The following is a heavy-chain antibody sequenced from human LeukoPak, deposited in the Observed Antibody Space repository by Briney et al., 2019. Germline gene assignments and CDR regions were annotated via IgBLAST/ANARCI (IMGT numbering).Heavy chain of an antibody. Sequence: GASVKVPCKASGYTFTSYGISWVRQAPGQGLEWMGWISAYNGNTNYAQKLQGRVTTTTDTSTSTAYMELRSLRSDDTAVYYCARVGDYDILTGPCDYWGQGTLVTVSS. J-gene: IGHJ4*02. CDR3: ARVGDYDILTGPCDY. CDR2: ISAYNGNT. D-gene: IGHD3-9*01. CDR1: GYTFTSYG. V-gene: IGHV1-18*01.